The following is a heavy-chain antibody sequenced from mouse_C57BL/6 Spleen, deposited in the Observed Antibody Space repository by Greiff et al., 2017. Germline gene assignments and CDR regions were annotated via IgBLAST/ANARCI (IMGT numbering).Heavy chain of an antibody. Sequence: QVQLKESGAELVKPGASVKLSCKASGYTFTEYSIHWVKQRSGQGLEWIGWFYPGSGSIKYNEKFKDKATLTADKSSSTVYMELSRLTAEDSAVYICARHARLAYYFDYWGQGTTLTVSS. V-gene: IGHV1-62-2*01. CDR2: FYPGSGSI. D-gene: IGHD6-1*01. J-gene: IGHJ2*01. CDR1: GYTFTEYS. CDR3: ARHARLAYYFDY.